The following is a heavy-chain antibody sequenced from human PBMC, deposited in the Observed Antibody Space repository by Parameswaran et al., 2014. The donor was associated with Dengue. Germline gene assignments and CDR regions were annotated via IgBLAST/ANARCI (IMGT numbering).Heavy chain of an antibody. CDR3: ATGDYYNYYGMDL. D-gene: IGHD3-10*01. V-gene: IGHV1-46*01. CDR2: INPSGGST. Sequence: WVRQAPGQGLEWMGVINPSGGSTTYAQKYQGRVTMTRDTSTSTVYMELSSLRSEDTAVYYCATGDYYNYYGMDLWGQGTSVTVSS. J-gene: IGHJ6*02.